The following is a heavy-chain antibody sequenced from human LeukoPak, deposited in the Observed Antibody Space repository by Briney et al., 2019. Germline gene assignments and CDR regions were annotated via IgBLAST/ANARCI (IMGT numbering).Heavy chain of an antibody. Sequence: SETLSLTCAVYGGSFSGYYWSWIRQPPGKGLEWIGEINHSGSTNYNPSLKSRVTISVDTSRNQFSLKLSSVTAADTAVYYCARDQYDSSGYFLGNDYWGQGILVTVSS. CDR3: ARDQYDSSGYFLGNDY. CDR2: INHSGST. J-gene: IGHJ4*02. CDR1: GGSFSGYY. D-gene: IGHD3-22*01. V-gene: IGHV4-34*01.